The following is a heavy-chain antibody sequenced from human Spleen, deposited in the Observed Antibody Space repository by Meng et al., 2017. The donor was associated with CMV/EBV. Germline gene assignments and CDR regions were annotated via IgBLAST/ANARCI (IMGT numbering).Heavy chain of an antibody. CDR2: IIPIFGTA. CDR1: GYTFTSHY. CDR3: ASKIGYCSSTSCYGMDV. J-gene: IGHJ6*02. V-gene: IGHV1-69*05. Sequence: SVKVSCKASGYTFTSHYMHWVRQAPGQGLEWMGGIIPIFGTANYAQKFQGRVTITTDESTSTAYMELSSLRSEDTAVYYCASKIGYCSSTSCYGMDVWGQGTTVTVS. D-gene: IGHD2-2*03.